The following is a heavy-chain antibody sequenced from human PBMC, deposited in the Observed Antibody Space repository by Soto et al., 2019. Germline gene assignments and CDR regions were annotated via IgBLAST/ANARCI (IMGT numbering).Heavy chain of an antibody. Sequence: EVQLLESGGGLVQPGGSLRLSCAASGFTFSSYAMNWVRQAPGKGLEWVSVISGSGGSTYYADSVKGRFTISRDNSKYTLYRQMDGLRAEDTAVYYCGKRATGTDFDYWGQGTLVTVSS. CDR2: ISGSGGST. CDR3: GKRATGTDFDY. J-gene: IGHJ4*02. D-gene: IGHD1-1*01. CDR1: GFTFSSYA. V-gene: IGHV3-23*01.